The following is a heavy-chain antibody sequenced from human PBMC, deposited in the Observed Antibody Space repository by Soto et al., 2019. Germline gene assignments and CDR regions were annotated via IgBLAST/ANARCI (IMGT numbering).Heavy chain of an antibody. J-gene: IGHJ4*02. CDR3: ARDLSGSGD. V-gene: IGHV3-30-3*01. CDR1: GFAFSSYA. CDR2: ISYDGSNK. Sequence: QVQLVESGGGVVQPGRSLRLSCAASGFAFSSYALHWVRQSPGKGLEWVAVISYDGSNKYYADSVKGRFTISRDNSKKTLYLQMNSRRAEDTAVYYCARDLSGSGDWGQGTLVTVSS. D-gene: IGHD3-10*01.